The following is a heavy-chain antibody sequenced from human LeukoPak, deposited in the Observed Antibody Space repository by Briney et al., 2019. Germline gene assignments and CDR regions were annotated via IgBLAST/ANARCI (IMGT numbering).Heavy chain of an antibody. CDR1: GYIFSSYA. CDR3: ARKNLAAIDAFDI. Sequence: ASVKVSCKASGYIFSSYAFSWVRQAPGQGLEWMGWISTYNGNTNYAQKFQGRVTMTRDTSISTAYMELSRLRSDDTAVYYCARKNLAAIDAFDIWGQGTMVTVSS. D-gene: IGHD6-13*01. J-gene: IGHJ3*02. V-gene: IGHV1-18*01. CDR2: ISTYNGNT.